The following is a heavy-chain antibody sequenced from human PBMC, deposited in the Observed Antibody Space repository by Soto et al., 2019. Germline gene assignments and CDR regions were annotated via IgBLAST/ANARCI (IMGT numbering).Heavy chain of an antibody. J-gene: IGHJ6*02. Sequence: SVKVSCKASGGTFSSYAIGWVRQAPGQGLEWMGGIIPIFGTANYAQKFQGRVTITADESTSTAYMELSSLRSEDTAVYYCAGITIFGVVIPSANYYYYSGMDVWGQGTTVTVSS. V-gene: IGHV1-69*13. CDR3: AGITIFGVVIPSANYYYYSGMDV. D-gene: IGHD3-3*01. CDR2: IIPIFGTA. CDR1: GGTFSSYA.